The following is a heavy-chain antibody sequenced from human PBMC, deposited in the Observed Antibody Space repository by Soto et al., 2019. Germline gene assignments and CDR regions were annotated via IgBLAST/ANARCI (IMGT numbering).Heavy chain of an antibody. Sequence: QVQLQESGPGLVKPSQTLSLTCTVSGDSISSGDYYWSWIRQHPGKGLEWIGYIYYTGSAYYNPSLRSRVSISIETSKTQFSLNLNSVTAADTAVYYCARGDYIFNYFDYWGQGPLVTVSS. J-gene: IGHJ4*02. D-gene: IGHD4-4*01. CDR2: IYYTGSA. V-gene: IGHV4-31*03. CDR1: GDSISSGDYY. CDR3: ARGDYIFNYFDY.